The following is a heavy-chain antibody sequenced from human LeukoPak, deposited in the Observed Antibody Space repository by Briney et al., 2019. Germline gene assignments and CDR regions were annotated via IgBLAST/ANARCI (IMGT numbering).Heavy chain of an antibody. CDR3: ARIRRRINGTTSYDY. CDR2: IFSNDEK. J-gene: IGHJ4*02. V-gene: IGHV2-26*01. Sequence: ESGPVLVKPTETLTLTCTVSGFSLSNARMGVSWIRQPPGKALEWLAHIFSNDEKSYSTSLKSRLTISKDASKSQVVLTMTNMDPVDTATYYCARIRRRINGTTSYDYWGQGTLVTVSS. D-gene: IGHD1-20*01. CDR1: GFSLSNARMG.